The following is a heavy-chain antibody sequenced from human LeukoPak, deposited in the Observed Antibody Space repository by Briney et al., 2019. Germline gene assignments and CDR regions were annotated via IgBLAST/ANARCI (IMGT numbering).Heavy chain of an antibody. J-gene: IGHJ4*02. CDR1: GFTFSGSA. CDR2: IRGKADGYAT. V-gene: IGHV3-73*01. D-gene: IGHD3-10*01. CDR3: SRLAAIGSA. Sequence: GGSLRLSCAASGFTFSGSAMHWVRQASGKGLGWVGRIRGKADGYATVYAASVEGRFTMSRDDSKRTAYLQMNSLKIEDTAVYYCSRLAAIGSAWGQGTLVTVSS.